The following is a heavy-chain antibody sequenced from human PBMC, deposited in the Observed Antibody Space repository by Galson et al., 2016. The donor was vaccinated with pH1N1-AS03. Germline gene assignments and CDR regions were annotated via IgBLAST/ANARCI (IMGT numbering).Heavy chain of an antibody. Sequence: SVKVSCKASGYTFTSYGIGWVRQAPGQGLEWMGWISPYNGRTEYAQKLQGRVTMTTDTSTSTAYMELRSLISDDTAMYYGARAFCSGGSCYDYFYYAVDVWGQGTTVTVSS. V-gene: IGHV1-18*01. D-gene: IGHD2-15*01. J-gene: IGHJ6*02. CDR2: ISPYNGRT. CDR1: GYTFTSYG. CDR3: ARAFCSGGSCYDYFYYAVDV.